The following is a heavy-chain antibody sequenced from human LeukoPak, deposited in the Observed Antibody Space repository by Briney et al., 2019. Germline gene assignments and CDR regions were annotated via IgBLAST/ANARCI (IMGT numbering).Heavy chain of an antibody. CDR2: ISGSGTNT. J-gene: IGHJ4*02. CDR3: ARGFVLGAAKNYFDY. Sequence: GGSLRLSCAASGFSFSSYAIVWVRQAPGKGLEWVSTISGSGTNTFYADSVKGRFTISRDNSKNTLSLQMNSLRAEDTALYYCARGFVLGAAKNYFDYWGQGALVTVSS. CDR1: GFSFSSYA. D-gene: IGHD2-21*02. V-gene: IGHV3-23*01.